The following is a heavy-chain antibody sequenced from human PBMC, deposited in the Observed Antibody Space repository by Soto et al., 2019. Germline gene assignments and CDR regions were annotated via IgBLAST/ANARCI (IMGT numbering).Heavy chain of an antibody. V-gene: IGHV1-69*01. CDR1: GGTFSSYA. Sequence: QVQLVQSGAEVKKPGSSVKVSCKASGGTFSSYAISWVRQAPGQGLEWMGGIIPIFGTANYAQKFQGRVTITADESTSTAYMELSSLRYEDTAVYYCARVYCSSTSCYDYYYYGMDVWGQGTTVTVSS. J-gene: IGHJ6*02. CDR2: IIPIFGTA. D-gene: IGHD2-2*01. CDR3: ARVYCSSTSCYDYYYYGMDV.